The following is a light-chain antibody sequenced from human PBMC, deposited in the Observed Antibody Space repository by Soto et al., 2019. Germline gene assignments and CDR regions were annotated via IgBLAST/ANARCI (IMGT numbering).Light chain of an antibody. J-gene: IGKJ4*01. CDR2: DVS. CDR1: QSPGTW. V-gene: IGKV1-5*01. CDR3: QQYFSYPLT. Sequence: DIPMTQSPSTLSASVGDRVIITCRASQSPGTWMAWYQQKPGTAPVLLIYDVSKLESGVPSRFSGRASGTELTLTITSLQPDDFATYYCQQYFSYPLTFGGGTKVEIK.